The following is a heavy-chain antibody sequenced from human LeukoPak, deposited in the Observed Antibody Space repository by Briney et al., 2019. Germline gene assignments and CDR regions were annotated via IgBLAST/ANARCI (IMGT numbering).Heavy chain of an antibody. CDR3: AREGSYCVGGDCYSFDF. D-gene: IGHD2-21*02. Sequence: ASVKVSCKASGYRFISNYIQWVRQGPGLGPERMGWMHPGNGNTRYAEKFQGRVTMTRDTSINTAYMDLNSLRSDDTAVYYCAREGSYCVGGDCYSFDFWGQGTLITVSS. J-gene: IGHJ4*02. CDR2: MHPGNGNT. CDR1: GYRFISNY. V-gene: IGHV1-2*02.